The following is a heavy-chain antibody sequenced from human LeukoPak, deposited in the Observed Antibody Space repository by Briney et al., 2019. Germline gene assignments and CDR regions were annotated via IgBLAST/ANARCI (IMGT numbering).Heavy chain of an antibody. CDR2: ISSSSSYI. J-gene: IGHJ4*02. D-gene: IGHD3-10*01. CDR1: GFTFSYYS. CDR3: ARSPETYYYGSGSYDDY. V-gene: IGHV3-21*01. Sequence: GGSLRLSCAASGFTFSYYSMNWVRQAPGKGLEWVSSISSSSSYIYYADSVKGRFTISRDNAKNSLYLQMNSLRAEDTAVYYCARSPETYYYGSGSYDDYWGQGTLVTVSS.